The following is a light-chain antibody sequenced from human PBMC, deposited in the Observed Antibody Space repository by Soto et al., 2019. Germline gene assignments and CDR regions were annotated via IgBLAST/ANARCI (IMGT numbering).Light chain of an antibody. V-gene: IGKV3-20*01. J-gene: IGKJ4*01. CDR2: GAS. CDR1: QSVNSSY. CDR3: QQHGSSLT. Sequence: EMVLTQSPGTLSLSPGERATLSCRASQSVNSSYVAWYQQQPGQAPRLLIDGASSRVTGIPDRFSGSGYGTDFTLTIRRLESEDFAVYYRQQHGSSLTCGGGPKVEI.